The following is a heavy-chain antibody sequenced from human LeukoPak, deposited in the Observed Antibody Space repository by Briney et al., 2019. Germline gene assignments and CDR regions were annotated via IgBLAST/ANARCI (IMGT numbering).Heavy chain of an antibody. J-gene: IGHJ4*02. Sequence: ASVKVSCKASGGTFSSYAISWVRQAPGQGLEWMGWINPNSGGTNYAQKFQGRVTMTRDTSISTAYMELSRLRSDDTAVYYCARDQGYSSGWLGGNYFDYWGQGTLVTVSS. D-gene: IGHD6-19*01. CDR3: ARDQGYSSGWLGGNYFDY. CDR1: GGTFSSYA. CDR2: INPNSGGT. V-gene: IGHV1-2*02.